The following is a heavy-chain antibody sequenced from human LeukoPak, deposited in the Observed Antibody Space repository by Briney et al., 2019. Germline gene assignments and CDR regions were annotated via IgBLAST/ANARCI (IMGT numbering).Heavy chain of an antibody. Sequence: GAAVKVSCKASGYTFTGYYMHWVRQAPGQGLEWMGWINPNSGGTNYAQKFQGRVTMTRDTSISTAYMELSRLRSDDTAVYYCARDLYNWNNLDYWGQGTLVTVSS. CDR3: ARDLYNWNNLDY. CDR1: GYTFTGYY. D-gene: IGHD1/OR15-1a*01. J-gene: IGHJ4*02. V-gene: IGHV1-2*02. CDR2: INPNSGGT.